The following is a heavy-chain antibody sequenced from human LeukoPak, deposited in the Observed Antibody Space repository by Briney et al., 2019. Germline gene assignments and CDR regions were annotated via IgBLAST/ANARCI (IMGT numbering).Heavy chain of an antibody. V-gene: IGHV5-51*01. D-gene: IGHD6-13*01. J-gene: IGHJ5*02. CDR3: VRFALSSSLDH. CDR2: IYPGYSDA. CDR1: GYRLTSNW. Sequence: GESLKISCKISGYRLTSNWIGWVRQVPGKGLEWMGRIYPGYSDAKYSPSFQGQVTFSVDASISTAYLQLSGLRASDTAIYYCVRFALSSSLDHWGQGTLVTVSS.